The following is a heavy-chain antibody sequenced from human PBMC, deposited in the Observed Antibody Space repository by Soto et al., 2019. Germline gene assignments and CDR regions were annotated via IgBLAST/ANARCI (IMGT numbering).Heavy chain of an antibody. CDR3: ARAQIDCSSTSCSSSYGMDV. V-gene: IGHV3-7*01. D-gene: IGHD2-2*01. J-gene: IGHJ6*01. CDR1: GFTFSSYW. CDR2: IKQDGSEK. Sequence: GGSLRLSCAASGFTFSSYWMSWVRQAPGKGLEWVANIKQDGSEKYYVDSVKGRFTISRDNSKNTLYLQMNSLRAEDTAVYYCARAQIDCSSTSCSSSYGMDVWGQGTTVTVSS.